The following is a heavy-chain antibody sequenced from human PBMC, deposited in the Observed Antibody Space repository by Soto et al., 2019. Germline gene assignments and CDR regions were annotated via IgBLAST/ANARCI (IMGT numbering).Heavy chain of an antibody. CDR3: AKDISPGDYITVFDY. CDR1: GFTFSSYA. V-gene: IGHV3-23*01. CDR2: ISGSGGST. J-gene: IGHJ4*02. Sequence: PGGSLRLSCAASGFTFSSYAMSWVRQAPGKGLEWVSAISGSGGSTYYADSVKGWFTISRDNSKNTLYLQMNSLRAEDTAVYYCAKDISPGDYITVFDYWGQGTLVTVSS. D-gene: IGHD4-17*01.